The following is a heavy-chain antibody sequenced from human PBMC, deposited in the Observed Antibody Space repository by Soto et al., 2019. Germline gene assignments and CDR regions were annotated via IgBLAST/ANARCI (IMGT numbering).Heavy chain of an antibody. V-gene: IGHV1-2*02. D-gene: IGHD6-19*01. CDR1: GYTFTDYY. Sequence: QVQLVQSGAEVKKPGASVKVSCKASGYTFTDYYMHWVRQAPGQGIEWMGWINPNSGATTYAQKFKGRVAMTRDTSDSTVYMELSSLRSDDTAVYYCTRASAVAGGPRDFLPNEFWGQGTLVTVSS. CDR3: TRASAVAGGPRDFLPNEF. CDR2: INPNSGAT. J-gene: IGHJ4*02.